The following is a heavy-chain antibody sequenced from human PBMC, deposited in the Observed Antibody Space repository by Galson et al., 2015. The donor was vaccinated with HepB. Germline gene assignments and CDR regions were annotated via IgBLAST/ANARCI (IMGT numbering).Heavy chain of an antibody. J-gene: IGHJ4*02. Sequence: CKASGYTFTSYGISWVRQAPGQGLEWMGWISAYNGNTNYAQKLQGRVTMTTDTSTSTAYMELRSLRSDDTAVYYCARLRYDILTDKPGGFDYWGQGTLVTVSS. CDR3: ARLRYDILTDKPGGFDY. V-gene: IGHV1-18*01. CDR2: ISAYNGNT. D-gene: IGHD3-9*01. CDR1: GYTFTSYG.